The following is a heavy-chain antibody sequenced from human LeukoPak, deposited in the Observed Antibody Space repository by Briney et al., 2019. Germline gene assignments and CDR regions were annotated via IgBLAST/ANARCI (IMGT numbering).Heavy chain of an antibody. J-gene: IGHJ4*02. Sequence: SETLSLTCSHSADSISSFYWNWIRQPPGKRLEWIGNFHYTGSSNYNPSLKSRVTLSIDTSRRQFFLKLSSVTAADTAVYYCVLAPNSNWFDFWGQGTLVTVSS. CDR1: ADSISSFY. CDR2: FHYTGSS. V-gene: IGHV4-59*08. CDR3: VLAPNSNWFDF. D-gene: IGHD2-8*01.